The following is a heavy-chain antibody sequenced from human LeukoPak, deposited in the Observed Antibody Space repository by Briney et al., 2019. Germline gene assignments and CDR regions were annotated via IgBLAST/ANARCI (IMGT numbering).Heavy chain of an antibody. Sequence: GGSLRLSCAASGFTFSDYWMSWVRQTPGKGLEWVANINKDGSKIYYVDSVKGRFTISRDNAAGSVFLHLDNLTVEDTAVYYCARSQSTMATWSLDYWGRGTRVTVSS. V-gene: IGHV3-7*01. D-gene: IGHD5/OR15-5a*01. CDR3: ARSQSTMATWSLDY. CDR1: GFTFSDYW. CDR2: INKDGSKI. J-gene: IGHJ4*02.